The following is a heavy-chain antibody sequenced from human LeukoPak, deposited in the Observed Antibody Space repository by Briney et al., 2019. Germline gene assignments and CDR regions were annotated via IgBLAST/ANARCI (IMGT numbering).Heavy chain of an antibody. CDR2: ISAYYGKT. CDR1: GYTFYNYG. CDR3: ARERWDNGGKSFFDY. V-gene: IGHV1-18*01. Sequence: ASVKVSYKASGYTFYNYGVVWVRQAPGHGLEWIGYISAYYGKTEYGNNVQGRVTLTTDTSTSTAYMELRSLRSDDTAVYYCARERWDNGGKSFFDYWGQGTQVTVSS. J-gene: IGHJ4*02. D-gene: IGHD2-8*01.